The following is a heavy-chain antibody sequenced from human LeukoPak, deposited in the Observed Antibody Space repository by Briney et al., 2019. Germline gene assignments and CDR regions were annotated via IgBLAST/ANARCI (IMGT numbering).Heavy chain of an antibody. CDR3: AKGGGYGYYYDSSGYYCDY. CDR2: ISGSGGST. J-gene: IGHJ4*02. D-gene: IGHD3-22*01. CDR1: GFTFSIYN. V-gene: IGHV3-23*01. Sequence: PGGSLRLSCAASGFTFSIYNMNWVRQAPGKGLEWVSAISGSGGSTYYADSVKGRFTISRDNSKNTLYLQMNSLRAEDTAVYYCAKGGGYGYYYDSSGYYCDYWGQGTLVTVSS.